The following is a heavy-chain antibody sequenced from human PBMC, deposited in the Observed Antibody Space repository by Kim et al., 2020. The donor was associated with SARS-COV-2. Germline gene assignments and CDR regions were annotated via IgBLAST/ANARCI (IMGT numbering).Heavy chain of an antibody. J-gene: IGHJ5*02. CDR1: GFTFTSYA. CDR2: ISSSGGST. CDR3: AKKDIPGDGQWFDP. Sequence: GGSLRLSCTASGFTFTSYAMSWVRQAPGKGLEWVSSISSSGGSTFYADSVKGRFTISRDNSKNTLYLQMNTLRAEDTAVYFCAKKDIPGDGQWFDPWGQGTLVTVSS. D-gene: IGHD2-2*01. V-gene: IGHV3-23*01.